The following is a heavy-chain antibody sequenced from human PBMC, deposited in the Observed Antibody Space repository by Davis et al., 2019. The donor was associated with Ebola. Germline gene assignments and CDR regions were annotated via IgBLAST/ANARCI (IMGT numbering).Heavy chain of an antibody. J-gene: IGHJ4*02. CDR1: GYTFTSYA. V-gene: IGHV1-2*02. Sequence: ASVKISCKASGYTFTSYAMHWVRQAPGQRLEWMGWINPNSGGTNYAQKFQGRVTMTRDTSTSTVYMELSSLRSEDTAVYYCARGGGGSVQWLVPFDYWGQGTLVTVSS. D-gene: IGHD6-19*01. CDR3: ARGGGGSVQWLVPFDY. CDR2: INPNSGGT.